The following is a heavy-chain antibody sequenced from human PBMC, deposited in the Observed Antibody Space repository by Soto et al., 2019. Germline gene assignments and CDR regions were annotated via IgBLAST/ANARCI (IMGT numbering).Heavy chain of an antibody. D-gene: IGHD3-3*01. Sequence: PGGSLRLSCAASGFNLSSYGMHWVRQAPGKGLEWVAVISYDGSNKYYADSVKGQFTISRDNSKNTLYLQMNSLRAEDTAVYYCARSYYDFWSGYCHYWGQGTLVTVSS. CDR2: ISYDGSNK. V-gene: IGHV3-30*03. CDR3: ARSYYDFWSGYCHY. CDR1: GFNLSSYG. J-gene: IGHJ4*02.